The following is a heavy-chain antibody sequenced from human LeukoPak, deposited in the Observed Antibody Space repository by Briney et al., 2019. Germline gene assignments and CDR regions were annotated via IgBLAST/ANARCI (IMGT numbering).Heavy chain of an antibody. D-gene: IGHD6-19*01. CDR1: GYSFTSYW. V-gene: IGHV5-51*01. CDR2: IYPGDYDT. J-gene: IGHJ4*02. Sequence: GESLKISCKGSGYSFTSYWIGWVRQMPGKGLEWMGVIYPGDYDTRYSPSFQGQVTISADKSISTAYLQWSSLKASDTAMYYCARLTIGYSSGWSFDYWGQGTLVTVSS. CDR3: ARLTIGYSSGWSFDY.